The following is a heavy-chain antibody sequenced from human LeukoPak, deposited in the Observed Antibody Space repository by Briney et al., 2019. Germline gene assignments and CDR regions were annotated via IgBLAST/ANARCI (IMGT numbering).Heavy chain of an antibody. J-gene: IGHJ4*02. Sequence: GGSLRLSCATSHFTFSSHAMNWVRQAPGKGLEWVSSISDDGDSTYYADSVKGRFTISRDNSKNTLYLDMNNLRAEDTALYFCAKTLFGFSYGKIDYWGQGTLVTVSS. D-gene: IGHD5-18*01. CDR1: HFTFSSHA. CDR2: ISDDGDST. V-gene: IGHV3-23*01. CDR3: AKTLFGFSYGKIDY.